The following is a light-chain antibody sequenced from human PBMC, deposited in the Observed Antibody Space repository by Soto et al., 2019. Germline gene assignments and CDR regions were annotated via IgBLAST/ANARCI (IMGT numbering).Light chain of an antibody. J-gene: IGKJ5*01. CDR3: QQYNNWPPIP. CDR1: QSVSSN. Sequence: EIVMTQSPATLSVSPGERATLSCRASQSVSSNLAWYQQKPGQAPRLLIYGASTRATGIPARFSGSGSGTAFTLTISSLQSEDFAVYYCQQYNNWPPIPFGQGTRL. V-gene: IGKV3-15*01. CDR2: GAS.